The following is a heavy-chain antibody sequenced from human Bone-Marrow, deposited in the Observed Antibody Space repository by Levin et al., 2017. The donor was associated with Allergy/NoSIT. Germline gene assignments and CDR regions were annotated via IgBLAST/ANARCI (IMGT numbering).Heavy chain of an antibody. CDR3: SSRHPLGRDYVWGSDPGADY. Sequence: SQTLSLTCTISGGPFSTSSNYWGWIRQPPGKGLEWIVSFYYNGNTYYNPSLKSRVTISVDMSKNQLSLNLISVTAADTAVYYCSSRHPLGRDYVWGSDPGADYWGQGVLVTVSS. D-gene: IGHD3-16*02. CDR2: FYYNGNT. V-gene: IGHV4-39*01. CDR1: GGPFSTSSNY. J-gene: IGHJ4*02.